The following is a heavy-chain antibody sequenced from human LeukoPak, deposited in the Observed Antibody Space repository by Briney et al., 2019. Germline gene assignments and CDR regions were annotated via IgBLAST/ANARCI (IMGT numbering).Heavy chain of an antibody. CDR1: GFTFSSYA. J-gene: IGHJ4*02. CDR3: AKGYLVGATATYYFDY. D-gene: IGHD1-26*01. V-gene: IGHV3-23*01. CDR2: ISGSGGST. Sequence: GGSLRLSCAASGFTFSSYAMSWVRQAPGKGLEWVSAISGSGGSTYYADSVKGRFTISRDHSKNTLYLQMNSLRAEDTAVYYCAKGYLVGATATYYFDYWGQGTLVTVSS.